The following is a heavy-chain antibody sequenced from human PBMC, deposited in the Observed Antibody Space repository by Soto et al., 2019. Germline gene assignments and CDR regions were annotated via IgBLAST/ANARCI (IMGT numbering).Heavy chain of an antibody. CDR3: ARYQIVGATQNYYYYGMDV. V-gene: IGHV1-2*04. J-gene: IGHJ6*02. CDR2: INPNSGGT. Sequence: ASVKVSCKASGYIFINYYIHWVRQAPGQGLEWMGWINPNSGGTNYAQKFQGWVTMTRDTSISTAYMELSRLRSDDTAVYYCARYQIVGATQNYYYYGMDVWGQGTTVTVSS. D-gene: IGHD1-26*01. CDR1: GYIFINYY.